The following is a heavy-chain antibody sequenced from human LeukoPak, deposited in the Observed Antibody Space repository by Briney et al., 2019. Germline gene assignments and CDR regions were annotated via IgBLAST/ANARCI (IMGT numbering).Heavy chain of an antibody. CDR2: IIPIFGTA. CDR3: ARTPDTAMDTYYYYYMDV. CDR1: GGTFSSYA. D-gene: IGHD5-18*01. J-gene: IGHJ6*03. V-gene: IGHV1-69*05. Sequence: SVKVSCKASGGTFSSYAISWVRQAPGQGLEWMGGIIPIFGTANYAQKFQGRVTITTDESTSTAYMELSSLRSEDTAVYYCARTPDTAMDTYYYYYMDVWGKGTTVTVSS.